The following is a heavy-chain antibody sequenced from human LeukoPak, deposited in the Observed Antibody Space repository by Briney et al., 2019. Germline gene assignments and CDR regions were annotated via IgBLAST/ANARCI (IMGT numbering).Heavy chain of an antibody. V-gene: IGHV4-38-2*02. CDR3: ARVVASTSIDS. CDR1: GYSINSGYF. D-gene: IGHD2-15*01. J-gene: IGHJ4*02. Sequence: SKTLSLTCTVSGYSINSGYFWGWVRQPPGKCPEWIGSIFHTGDVYYNPSLRSRVTLSIDTSRNQVSLKVTSVTAADTALYYCARVVASTSIDSWGQGILVTVSS. CDR2: IFHTGDV.